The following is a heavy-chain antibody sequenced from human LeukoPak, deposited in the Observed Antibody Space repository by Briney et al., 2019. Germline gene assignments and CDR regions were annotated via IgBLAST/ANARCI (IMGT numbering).Heavy chain of an antibody. V-gene: IGHV4-30-2*01. CDR1: GGSISSGGYS. CDR2: IYHSGST. J-gene: IGHJ5*02. Sequence: SETLSLTCTVSGGSISSGGYSWRWIRQPPGKGLEWIGYIYHSGSTYYNPSLKSRVTISVDRSKNQFSLKLSSVTAADTAVYYCARVVMGEDSSFVSGWFDPWGQGTLVTVSS. D-gene: IGHD6-6*01. CDR3: ARVVMGEDSSFVSGWFDP.